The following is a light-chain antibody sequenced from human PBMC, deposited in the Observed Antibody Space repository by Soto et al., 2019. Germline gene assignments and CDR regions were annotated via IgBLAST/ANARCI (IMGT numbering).Light chain of an antibody. CDR2: GAS. J-gene: IGKJ1*01. Sequence: EIVMTQSPATLSVSPGERATLSCRASQSVSTKLAWYKQKPGQAPRLLIYGASTRATGISDRFSGSGSGTEFTLTISSRQSEDFAVYYCQQRSNWLWTFGQGTKVEIK. CDR1: QSVSTK. V-gene: IGKV3-15*01. CDR3: QQRSNWLWT.